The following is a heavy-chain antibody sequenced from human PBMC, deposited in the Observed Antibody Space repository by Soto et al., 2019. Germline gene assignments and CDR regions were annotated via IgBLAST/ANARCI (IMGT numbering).Heavy chain of an antibody. V-gene: IGHV3-74*01. CDR1: GFPFSHYW. J-gene: IGHJ5*02. D-gene: IGHD1-26*01. CDR2: INPAGTIT. CDR3: TSDTLGLRDT. Sequence: MQMVESGGGSVQPGGSLRLSCAASGFPFSHYWMHWVRQTPGKGLVWVSRINPAGTITNYADSVEGRFTISRDNADSALFLQVNSLSAEDTAIYSCTSDTLGLRDTWGQGSLVTVSS.